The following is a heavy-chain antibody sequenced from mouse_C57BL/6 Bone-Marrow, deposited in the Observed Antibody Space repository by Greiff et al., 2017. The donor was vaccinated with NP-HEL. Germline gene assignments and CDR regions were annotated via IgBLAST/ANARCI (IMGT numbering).Heavy chain of an antibody. D-gene: IGHD2-4*01. J-gene: IGHJ3*01. CDR2: ISYDGSN. Sequence: VQLKESGPGLVKPSQSLSLTCSVTGYSITSGYYWNWIRQFPGNKLEWMGYISYDGSNNYTPSLKNRISITLDPSKNQFFLKLNSVTTEDTATYYYAGGYDYGWGQGTLVTVSA. V-gene: IGHV3-6*01. CDR1: GYSITSGYY. CDR3: AGGYDYG.